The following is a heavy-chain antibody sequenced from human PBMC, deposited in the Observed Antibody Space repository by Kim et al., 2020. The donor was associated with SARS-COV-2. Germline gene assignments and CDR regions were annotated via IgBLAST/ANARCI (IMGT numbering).Heavy chain of an antibody. D-gene: IGHD3-22*01. Sequence: ASVKVSCKASGYTFTSYGISWVRQAPGQGLEWMGWISAYNGNTNYAQKLQGRVTMTTDTSTSTAYMELRSLRSDDTAVYYCARGLEHYYDSSGYYAAGYWGQGTLVTVSS. CDR2: ISAYNGNT. J-gene: IGHJ4*02. V-gene: IGHV1-18*04. CDR3: ARGLEHYYDSSGYYAAGY. CDR1: GYTFTSYG.